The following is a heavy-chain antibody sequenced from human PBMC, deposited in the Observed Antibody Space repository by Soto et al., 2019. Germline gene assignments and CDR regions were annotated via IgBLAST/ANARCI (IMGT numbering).Heavy chain of an antibody. Sequence: GASVKVSCKASGYTFTSYVINWVRQATGQGLEWMGWMNPNSGNTGYAQKFQGRVTMTRNTSISTAYMELSSLRSEDTAVYYCASGLGLSGSLGKYWGQGPLVTVSS. J-gene: IGHJ4*02. D-gene: IGHD6-25*01. CDR1: GYTFTSYV. V-gene: IGHV1-8*01. CDR2: MNPNSGNT. CDR3: ASGLGLSGSLGKY.